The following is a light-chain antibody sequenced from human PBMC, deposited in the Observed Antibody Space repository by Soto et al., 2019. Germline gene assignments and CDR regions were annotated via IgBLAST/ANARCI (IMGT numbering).Light chain of an antibody. CDR3: LQDYSYPST. Sequence: AIQMTQSPSSLSASVGDRVTITCRASQDIKNDIGWYQQKPGRAPKLLIYSASTLHAEVPSRFSGSGSGSVFTLTISSLQPEDFATYYCLQDYSYPSTFGKGTKLESK. V-gene: IGKV1-6*01. CDR2: SAS. J-gene: IGKJ2*01. CDR1: QDIKND.